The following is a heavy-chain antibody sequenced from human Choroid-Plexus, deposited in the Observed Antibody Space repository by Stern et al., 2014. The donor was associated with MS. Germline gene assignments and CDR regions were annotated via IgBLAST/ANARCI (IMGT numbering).Heavy chain of an antibody. CDR1: GFSFSSFG. D-gene: IGHD3-16*01. Sequence: VQLVESGGGVVQPGRPLRLSCAASGFSFSSFGMHWVRQAPGKGLEWVALISYDGSKYYADSVKGRFAISRDNSKNTLYLQMNSLRAEDTAVYYCAKDRQYFTFFFDFWGQGSLVTVSS. J-gene: IGHJ4*02. CDR2: ISYDGSK. V-gene: IGHV3-30*18. CDR3: AKDRQYFTFFFDF.